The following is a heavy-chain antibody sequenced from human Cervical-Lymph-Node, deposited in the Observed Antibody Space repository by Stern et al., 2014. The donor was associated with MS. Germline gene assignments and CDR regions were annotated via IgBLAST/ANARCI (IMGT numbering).Heavy chain of an antibody. CDR1: GGSVSSGSYY. V-gene: IGHV4-61*01. D-gene: IGHD3-3*01. CDR2: IYYSGST. CDR3: ARTVGYYRHGIDY. Sequence: QVQLQESGPGLVKPSETLSLTCTVSGGSVSSGSYYWSWIRQPPGKGLEWIGYIYYSGSTNYNPSLKSRVTISVDTSKTQFSLKLSSVTAADTAVYYCARTVGYYRHGIDYWGQGTLVTVSS. J-gene: IGHJ4*02.